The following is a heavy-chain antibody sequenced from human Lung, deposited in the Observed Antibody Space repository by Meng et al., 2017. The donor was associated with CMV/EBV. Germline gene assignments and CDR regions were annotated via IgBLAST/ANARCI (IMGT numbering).Heavy chain of an antibody. Sequence: VQRVQSGAEVKRPGASGKISCQASGYSFSGFYLNWARQAPGHGLVWLGRVNPISDDTHLAQKFEGRITVTRGATINTAFMELTRLRPDDTAVYYCAKSSDNGWSSWGPGTLVTVSS. CDR2: VNPISDDT. CDR1: GYSFSGFY. D-gene: IGHD6-19*01. V-gene: IGHV1-2*06. CDR3: AKSSDNGWSS. J-gene: IGHJ5*01.